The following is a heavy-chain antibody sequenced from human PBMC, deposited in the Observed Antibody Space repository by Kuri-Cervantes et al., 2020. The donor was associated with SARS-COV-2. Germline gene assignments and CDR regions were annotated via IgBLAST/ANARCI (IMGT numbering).Heavy chain of an antibody. J-gene: IGHJ6*02. V-gene: IGHV1-46*01. CDR2: INPSGGST. Sequence: ASVKVSCKASGYTFTSYYMHWVRQAPGQGLEWMGIINPSGGSTSYAQKFQGRVTMTRDTSTSTVYMEPSSLRSEDTAVYYCASDYGSGRNDYYYYYYGMDVWGQGTTVTVSS. D-gene: IGHD3-10*01. CDR3: ASDYGSGRNDYYYYYYGMDV. CDR1: GYTFTSYY.